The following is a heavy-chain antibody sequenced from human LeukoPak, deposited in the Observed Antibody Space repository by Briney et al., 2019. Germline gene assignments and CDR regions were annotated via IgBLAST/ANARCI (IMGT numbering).Heavy chain of an antibody. CDR2: ISGSGGST. Sequence: GGSLRLFCAASGFTFSSYAMSGVRQARGKGLEGVLAISGSGGSTYYEDSVKDRFTISRDNSKNTLYLQMNSLRAEDTSEYYCAKAAYNAQYYYYYYYMDVWGKGTTVTVSS. J-gene: IGHJ6*03. CDR3: AKAAYNAQYYYYYYYMDV. V-gene: IGHV3-23*01. D-gene: IGHD3-10*01. CDR1: GFTFSSYA.